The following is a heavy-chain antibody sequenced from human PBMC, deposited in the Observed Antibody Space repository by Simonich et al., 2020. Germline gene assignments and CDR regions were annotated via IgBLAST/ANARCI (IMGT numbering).Heavy chain of an antibody. Sequence: EVQLVESGGGLVQPGGSLRLSCAASGFTFSSYEMNWVRQAPGKGREWVSYISSRGSNIDYADSGKGRFTISRDNAKNSLYLQMNSLRAEDTAVYYCARHYYGDYYFDYWGQGTLVTVSS. V-gene: IGHV3-48*03. CDR3: ARHYYGDYYFDY. D-gene: IGHD4-17*01. J-gene: IGHJ4*02. CDR1: GFTFSSYE. CDR2: ISSRGSNI.